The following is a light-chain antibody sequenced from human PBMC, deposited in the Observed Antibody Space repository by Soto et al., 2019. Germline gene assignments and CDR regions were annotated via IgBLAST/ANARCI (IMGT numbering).Light chain of an antibody. CDR2: AAS. Sequence: DIQMTQSPSSLSASVGDRVTITCRASQSITNYLNWYQQKPGKAPKLLMYAASSLQSGVPSRFSGSGSGTDFTLTISSLQPEEFATYYCQQSYSTPQTFGQGTKVEIK. J-gene: IGKJ1*01. V-gene: IGKV1-39*01. CDR1: QSITNY. CDR3: QQSYSTPQT.